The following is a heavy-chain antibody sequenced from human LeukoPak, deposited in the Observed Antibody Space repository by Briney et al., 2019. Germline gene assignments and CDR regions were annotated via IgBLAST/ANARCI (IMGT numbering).Heavy chain of an antibody. V-gene: IGHV3-30*02. J-gene: IGHJ4*02. CDR2: IRYDGSNK. CDR1: GFTFSSYG. Sequence: GGSLRLSCAASGFTFSSYGMHWVRQAPGKGLEWVAVIRYDGSNKYYADSVKGRFTISRDNSKNTLYLQMNSLRAEDTAVYYCAGDLRFLEWFDFDYWGQGTLVTVSS. CDR3: AGDLRFLEWFDFDY. D-gene: IGHD3-3*01.